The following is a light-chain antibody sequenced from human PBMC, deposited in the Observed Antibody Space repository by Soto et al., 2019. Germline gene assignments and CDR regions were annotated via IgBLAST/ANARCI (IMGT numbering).Light chain of an antibody. CDR3: QKYNSAPRT. CDR1: QGISNS. Sequence: DIQMTQSPSSLSASVGDRVTITCRASQGISNSLAWYQQKPGKVPKLLIYGASTLQSGVPSRFSGSGSVTDFTLTISSLHPEDVATYYCQKYNSAPRTFGQGTKVEIK. CDR2: GAS. V-gene: IGKV1-27*01. J-gene: IGKJ1*01.